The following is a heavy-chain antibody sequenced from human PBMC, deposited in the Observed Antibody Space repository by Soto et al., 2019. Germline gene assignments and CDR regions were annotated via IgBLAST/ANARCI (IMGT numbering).Heavy chain of an antibody. J-gene: IGHJ6*02. CDR2: IYHSGST. CDR3: ARARVYYYYGMDV. V-gene: IGHV4-30-2*01. CDR1: GGSISSGGYS. Sequence: SLTCAVSGGSISSGGYSWSWIRQPPGKGLEWIGYIYHSGSTYYNPSLKSRVTISVDRSKNQFSLKLSSVTAADTAVYYCARARVYYYYGMDVWGQGTTVTVSS.